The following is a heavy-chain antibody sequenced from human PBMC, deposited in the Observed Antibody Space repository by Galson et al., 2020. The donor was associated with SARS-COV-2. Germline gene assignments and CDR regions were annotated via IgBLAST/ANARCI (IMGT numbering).Heavy chain of an antibody. CDR2: IWYDGSNK. J-gene: IGHJ6*02. CDR1: GFTFSSYG. V-gene: IGHV3-33*01. Sequence: GESLKISCAASGFTFSSYGMHWVRQAPGKGLEWVAVIWYDGSNKYYADSVKGRFTISRDNSKNTLYLQMNSLRAEDTAVYYCARSMGFWSGYHYGMDVWGQGTTVTVSS. D-gene: IGHD3-3*01. CDR3: ARSMGFWSGYHYGMDV.